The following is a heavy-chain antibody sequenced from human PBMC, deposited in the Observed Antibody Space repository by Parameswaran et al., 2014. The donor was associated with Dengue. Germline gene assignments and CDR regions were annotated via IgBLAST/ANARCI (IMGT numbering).Heavy chain of an antibody. CDR3: GRGNWGYDY. J-gene: IGHJ4*02. D-gene: IGHD7-27*01. CDR2: INSDGSST. Sequence: WIRQPPGKGLVWVSRINSDGSSTSYADSVKGRFTISRDNAKNTLYLQMNSLRVEDTAVYYCGRGNWGYDYWGQGTLVTVSS. V-gene: IGHV3-74*01.